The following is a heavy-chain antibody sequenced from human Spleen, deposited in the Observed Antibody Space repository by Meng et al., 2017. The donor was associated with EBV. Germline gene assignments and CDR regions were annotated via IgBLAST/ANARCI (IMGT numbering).Heavy chain of an antibody. J-gene: IGHJ5*02. CDR2: IYHGGSA. CDR1: GGSISSGDHP. V-gene: IGHV4-30-2*01. CDR3: ARGAYDRFGLDP. D-gene: IGHD3-16*01. Sequence: QLQLHEPGSGLVKPSQTLSLTCAVSGGSISSGDHPWSWIRQPPGRGLELLGYIYHGGSAFYSPSLKTRVTMSIDKSKNQFSLNVSSVTAADTAFYYCARGAYDRFGLDPWGQGTLVTVSS.